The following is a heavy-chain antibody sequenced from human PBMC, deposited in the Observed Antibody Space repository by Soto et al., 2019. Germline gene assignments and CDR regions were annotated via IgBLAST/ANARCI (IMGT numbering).Heavy chain of an antibody. J-gene: IGHJ6*02. CDR1: GGSISSSSYY. Sequence: PSETLSLTCTVSGGSISSSSYYWGWIRQPPGKGLEWIGSIYYSGSTYYNPSLKSRVTISVDTSKNQFSLKLSSVTAADTAVYYCARRSVLRFLEWSDYGMDVWGQGTTVTVSS. CDR3: ARRSVLRFLEWSDYGMDV. CDR2: IYYSGST. D-gene: IGHD3-3*01. V-gene: IGHV4-39*01.